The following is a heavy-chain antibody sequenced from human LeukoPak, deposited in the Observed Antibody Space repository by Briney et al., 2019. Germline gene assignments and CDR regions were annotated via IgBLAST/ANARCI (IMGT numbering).Heavy chain of an antibody. CDR2: VNPSGDST. V-gene: IGHV1-46*01. Sequence: ASVKVSCKASAYTFTSYYMHWVRQAPGQGLEWMGIVNPSGDSTSYAQKFQGRVTMTREMSTSTVYMELSSLRSEDTAVYYCARDGHRRYYYDSSGREHAFDIWGQGTMVTVSS. J-gene: IGHJ3*02. CDR1: AYTFTSYY. D-gene: IGHD3-22*01. CDR3: ARDGHRRYYYDSSGREHAFDI.